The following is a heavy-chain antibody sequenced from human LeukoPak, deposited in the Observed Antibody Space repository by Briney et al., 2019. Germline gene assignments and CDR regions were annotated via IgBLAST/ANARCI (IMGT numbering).Heavy chain of an antibody. V-gene: IGHV3-30-3*01. CDR3: GNHDYSDYY. CDR1: GFTFSSYA. J-gene: IGHJ4*02. CDR2: ISYDGSNK. D-gene: IGHD4-11*01. Sequence: PGGSLRLSCAASGFTFSSYAMHWVRQAPGKGLEWVAVISYDGSNKYYADSVKGRFTISRDNSKNTLYLQMNSLRAEDTAVYYCGNHDYSDYYGGQGTLVTVSA.